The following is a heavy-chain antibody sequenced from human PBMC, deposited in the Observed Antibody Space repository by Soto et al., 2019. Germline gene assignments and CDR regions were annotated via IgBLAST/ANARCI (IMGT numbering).Heavy chain of an antibody. D-gene: IGHD3-3*01. CDR2: IYYSGST. Sequence: SETLSLTCTVSGGSISSGGYYWSWIRQHPGKGLEWIGYIYYSGSTYYNPSHKSRVTISVDTSKNQFSLKLSSVTSADTAVYYCARMYYDFWSGYLSRCWFDPWGQGTLVTVSS. J-gene: IGHJ5*02. CDR1: GGSISSGGYY. V-gene: IGHV4-31*03. CDR3: ARMYYDFWSGYLSRCWFDP.